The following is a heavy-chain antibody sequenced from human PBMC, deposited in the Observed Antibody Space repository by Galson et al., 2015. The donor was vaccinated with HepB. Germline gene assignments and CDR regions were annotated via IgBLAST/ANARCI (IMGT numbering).Heavy chain of an antibody. V-gene: IGHV3-11*06. D-gene: IGHD4-17*01. CDR2: ISSSSSYT. CDR1: GFTFSDYY. Sequence: SLRLSCAASGFTFSDYYMSWIRQAPGKGLEWVSYISSSSSYTNYADSVKGRFTISRDNAKNSLYLQMNSLRAEDTAVYYCAREGLRPMRLIDYWGQGTLVTVSS. CDR3: AREGLRPMRLIDY. J-gene: IGHJ4*02.